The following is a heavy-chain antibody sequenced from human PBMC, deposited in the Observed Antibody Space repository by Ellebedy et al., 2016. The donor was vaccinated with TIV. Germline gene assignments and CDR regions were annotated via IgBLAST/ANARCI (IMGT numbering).Heavy chain of an antibody. J-gene: IGHJ4*02. Sequence: GESLKISCAASGFTFSNAWMSWVRQAPGKGLEWVGRIKSKTDGGTTDYAAPVKGRFTISRDDSKNTLYLQMNSLKTEDTAVYYCTTDPFNVDTAIVPLIWGQGTLVTVSS. V-gene: IGHV3-15*01. CDR1: GFTFSNAW. D-gene: IGHD5-18*01. CDR2: IKSKTDGGTT. CDR3: TTDPFNVDTAIVPLI.